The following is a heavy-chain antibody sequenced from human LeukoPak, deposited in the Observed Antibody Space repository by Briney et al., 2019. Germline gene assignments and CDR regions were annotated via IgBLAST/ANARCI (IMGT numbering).Heavy chain of an antibody. Sequence: GGSLRLSCAASGFTFSNYAMHWVRQAPGQGLEWVAVISYDGSNKYYADSVKGRFTLSRDNSKNTLYLQMNSLRAEDTAVYYCARDIVVTPMGNAFDIWGRGTMVTVSS. CDR1: GFTFSNYA. D-gene: IGHD2-21*02. V-gene: IGHV3-30-3*01. CDR2: ISYDGSNK. J-gene: IGHJ3*02. CDR3: ARDIVVTPMGNAFDI.